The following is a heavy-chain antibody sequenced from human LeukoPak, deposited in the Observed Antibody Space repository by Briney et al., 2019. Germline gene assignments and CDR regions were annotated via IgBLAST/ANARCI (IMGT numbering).Heavy chain of an antibody. CDR2: ISWNSGSI. CDR1: GFTFDDYA. V-gene: IGHV3-9*01. Sequence: GGSLRLSCAASGFTFDDYAMHWVRQAPGKGLEWVSGISWNSGSIGYADSVKGRFTISRDNAKNSLYLQMNSLRAEDTALYYCAKDMVQGKDYYYGMDVWGQGTTVTASS. CDR3: AKDMVQGKDYYYGMDV. D-gene: IGHD3-10*01. J-gene: IGHJ6*02.